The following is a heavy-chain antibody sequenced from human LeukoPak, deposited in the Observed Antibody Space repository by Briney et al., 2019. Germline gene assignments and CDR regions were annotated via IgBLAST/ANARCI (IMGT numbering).Heavy chain of an antibody. CDR2: INTNTGNP. Sequence: ASVKVSCKASGYTFTSYAMNWVRQAPGQGLEWMGWINTNTGNPTYARGFTGRFVFSLDTSVSTAYLQISSLKAEDTAVYYCARNRLPAQLVDDFDYWGQGTLVTVSS. J-gene: IGHJ4*02. CDR1: GYTFTSYA. D-gene: IGHD6-6*01. CDR3: ARNRLPAQLVDDFDY. V-gene: IGHV7-4-1*02.